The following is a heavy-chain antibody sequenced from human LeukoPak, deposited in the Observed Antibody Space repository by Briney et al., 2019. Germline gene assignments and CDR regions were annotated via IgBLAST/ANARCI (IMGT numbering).Heavy chain of an antibody. CDR1: GGSFGGYY. CDR3: AKGGGYCSSTSCYSGYYYGMDV. CDR2: INHDGST. V-gene: IGHV4-34*01. Sequence: SETLSLTCAVYGGSFGGYYWSWIRQPPGKGLEWIGEINHDGSTNYNASLKSRVSISVDTSKNQFSLKLSSVTAADTAVYYCAKGGGYCSSTSCYSGYYYGMDVWGQGTTVTVSS. D-gene: IGHD2-2*01. J-gene: IGHJ6*02.